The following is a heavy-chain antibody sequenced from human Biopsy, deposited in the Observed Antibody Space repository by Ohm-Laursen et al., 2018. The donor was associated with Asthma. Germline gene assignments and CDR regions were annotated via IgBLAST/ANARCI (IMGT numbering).Heavy chain of an antibody. D-gene: IGHD4-17*01. CDR1: GFAVSRDY. Sequence: SLRLSCAASGFAVSRDYMFWVRQAPGKGLEWVSVIYSGGTSHTADSVRGRFTISRDYSKNTLYLQMHSLRAEDTAVYYCARGGYYGDRRQHHGMDLWGQGTTVTVSS. J-gene: IGHJ6*02. CDR2: IYSGGTS. V-gene: IGHV3-53*01. CDR3: ARGGYYGDRRQHHGMDL.